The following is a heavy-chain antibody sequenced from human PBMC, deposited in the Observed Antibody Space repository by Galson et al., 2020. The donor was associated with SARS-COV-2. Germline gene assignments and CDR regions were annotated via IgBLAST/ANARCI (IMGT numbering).Heavy chain of an antibody. V-gene: IGHV3-7*01. CDR3: ATGPYDFWSGYSSEYYFDY. CDR1: GFTFSSYW. D-gene: IGHD3-3*01. Sequence: GESLKISCAASGFTFSSYWMSWVRQAPGKGLEWVANIKQNGSEKYYVDSVKGRFTISRDNAKNSLYLQMNSLRAEDTAVYYCATGPYDFWSGYSSEYYFDYWGQGTLVTVSS. J-gene: IGHJ4*02. CDR2: IKQNGSEK.